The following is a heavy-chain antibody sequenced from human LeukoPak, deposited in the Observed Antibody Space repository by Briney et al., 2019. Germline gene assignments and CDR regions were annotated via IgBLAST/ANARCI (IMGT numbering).Heavy chain of an antibody. Sequence: SETLSLTCAAYGGSFSAYYWSWIRQPPGKGLEWIGEIKHSGSTNYNPSLKSRVTISVDTSKNQFSLKLSSVTAADTAVYYCARGIVVVPAARSLSRPGARFDYWGQGTLVTVSS. D-gene: IGHD2-2*01. V-gene: IGHV4-34*01. CDR3: ARGIVVVPAARSLSRPGARFDY. CDR1: GGSFSAYY. J-gene: IGHJ4*02. CDR2: IKHSGST.